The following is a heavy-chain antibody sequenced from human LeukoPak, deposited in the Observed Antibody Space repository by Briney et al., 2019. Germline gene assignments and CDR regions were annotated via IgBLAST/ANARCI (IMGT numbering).Heavy chain of an antibody. D-gene: IGHD6-13*01. V-gene: IGHV4-59*08. CDR3: ARQNYSSSLFDY. Sequence: SETLSLTCTVYGGSISSYYWSWIRQFPGKGLEWIGYIYYSGSTSYNPSLKSRVSISVDMSKNHFSLKLSSVTAADTAVYYCARQNYSSSLFDYWGQGTLVTVSS. CDR1: GGSISSYY. J-gene: IGHJ4*02. CDR2: IYYSGST.